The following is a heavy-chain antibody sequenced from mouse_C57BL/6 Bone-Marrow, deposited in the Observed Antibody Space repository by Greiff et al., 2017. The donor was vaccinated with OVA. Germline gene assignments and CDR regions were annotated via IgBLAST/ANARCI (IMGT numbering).Heavy chain of an antibody. V-gene: IGHV5-12*01. J-gene: IGHJ4*01. D-gene: IGHD4-1*01. Sequence: EVQLVESGGGLVQPGGSLKLSCAASGFTFSDYYMYWVRQTPEKRLEWVAYISNGGGSTYYPDTVKGRFTISRDNAKNTLYLQMSRLKSEDTAMYYCARHNWNYYAMDYWGQGTSVTVSS. CDR2: ISNGGGST. CDR1: GFTFSDYY. CDR3: ARHNWNYYAMDY.